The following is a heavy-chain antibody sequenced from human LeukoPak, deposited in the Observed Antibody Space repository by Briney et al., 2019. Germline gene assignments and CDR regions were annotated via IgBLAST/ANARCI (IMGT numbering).Heavy chain of an antibody. CDR1: GYTFTGYY. CDR3: ASSVGSGAYYYYGMDV. CDR2: INPNSGGT. D-gene: IGHD3-10*01. Sequence: ASVKVSCKASGYTFTGYYMHWVRQAPGQGLEWMGWINPNSGGTNYAQKFQGRVTMTTDTSTSTAYMELRSLRSDDTAVYYCASSVGSGAYYYYGMDVWGQGTTVTVSS. V-gene: IGHV1-2*02. J-gene: IGHJ6*02.